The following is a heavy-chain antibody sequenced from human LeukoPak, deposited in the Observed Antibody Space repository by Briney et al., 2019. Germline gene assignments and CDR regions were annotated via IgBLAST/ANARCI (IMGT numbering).Heavy chain of an antibody. CDR2: MSYDGTNK. Sequence: PGRSLRLSCAASGFTFSNYAMHWARPAPGKGLAWVAVMSYDGTNKYYADSVKGRFTISRDNPKNTLYLQMNSLRAEDTAVYYCAKERVVVVATTYYYYGMDVWGKGTTVTVSS. D-gene: IGHD2-15*01. CDR1: GFTFSNYA. J-gene: IGHJ6*04. V-gene: IGHV3-30*04. CDR3: AKERVVVVATTYYYYGMDV.